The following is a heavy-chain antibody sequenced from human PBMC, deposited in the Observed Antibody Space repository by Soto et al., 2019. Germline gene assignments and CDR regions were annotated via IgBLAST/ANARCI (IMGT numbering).Heavy chain of an antibody. Sequence: QVQLVQSGAEVKKPGASVKVSCTASGYSFTSYGISWVRQAPGQGLAWMGWNSAYNGNTAYAQKLQGRVTMTPDTPTNAAYMDLRGLRSDDTALYYCARMGYCSGGSCYPGTGDYWGQGTLVTVSS. CDR2: NSAYNGNT. V-gene: IGHV1-18*04. D-gene: IGHD2-15*01. CDR1: GYSFTSYG. CDR3: ARMGYCSGGSCYPGTGDY. J-gene: IGHJ4*02.